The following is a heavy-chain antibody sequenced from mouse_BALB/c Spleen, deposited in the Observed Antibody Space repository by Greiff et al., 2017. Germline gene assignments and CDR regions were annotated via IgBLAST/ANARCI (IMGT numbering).Heavy chain of an antibody. CDR3: ARDGSQRDYFDY. J-gene: IGHJ2*01. D-gene: IGHD1-1*01. CDR1: GYTFTSYW. CDR2: INPSTGYT. V-gene: IGHV1-7*01. Sequence: QVQLQQSGAELAKPGASVKMSCKASGYTFTSYWMHWVKQRPGQGLEWIGYINPSTGYTEYNQKFKDKATLTADKSSSTAYMQLSSLTSEDSAVYYCARDGSQRDYFDYGGQGTTLTVSS.